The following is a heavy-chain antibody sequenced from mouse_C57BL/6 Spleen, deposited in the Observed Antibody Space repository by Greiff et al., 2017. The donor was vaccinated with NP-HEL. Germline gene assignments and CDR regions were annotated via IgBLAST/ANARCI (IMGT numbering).Heavy chain of an antibody. V-gene: IGHV1-59*01. CDR1: GYTFTSYW. Sequence: QVQLQQPGAELVRPGTSVKLSCKASGYTFTSYWMHWVKQRPGQGLEWIGVIDPSDSYTNYNQKFKGKATLTVDTSSSTAYMQLSSLTSEDSAVYYCARGEYYGSSPYFDYWGQGTTLTVSS. CDR3: ARGEYYGSSPYFDY. CDR2: IDPSDSYT. D-gene: IGHD1-1*01. J-gene: IGHJ2*01.